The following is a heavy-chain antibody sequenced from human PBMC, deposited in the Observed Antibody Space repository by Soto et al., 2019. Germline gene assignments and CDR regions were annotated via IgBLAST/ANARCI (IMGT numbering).Heavy chain of an antibody. CDR3: ARDLLVRGTSQLYYDYGMDV. Sequence: QVQLVQSGAEVKKPGASVKVSCKASGYTFTGYYMHWVRQAPGQGLGRMGWINPNRGGTNYAQKLQGWVTMTRDTAISTAYMELSRLRSDDTAVYYCARDLLVRGTSQLYYDYGMDVWGQGTTVTVPS. V-gene: IGHV1-2*04. D-gene: IGHD3-10*01. CDR1: GYTFTGYY. J-gene: IGHJ6*02. CDR2: INPNRGGT.